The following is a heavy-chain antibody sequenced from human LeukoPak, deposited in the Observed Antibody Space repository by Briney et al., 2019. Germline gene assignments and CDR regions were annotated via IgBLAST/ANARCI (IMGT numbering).Heavy chain of an antibody. V-gene: IGHV3-21*01. CDR3: ARVGVVITRGAFDI. CDR2: ISSSSSYI. Sequence: GGSLRLSCAASGFTFSSYSMNWVRQAPGKGLEWVSSISSSSSYIYYADSVKGRFTISRDNAKNSLYLQMNSLRAEDTAVYYCARVGVVITRGAFDIWGQGTMVTVSS. J-gene: IGHJ3*02. D-gene: IGHD3-22*01. CDR1: GFTFSSYS.